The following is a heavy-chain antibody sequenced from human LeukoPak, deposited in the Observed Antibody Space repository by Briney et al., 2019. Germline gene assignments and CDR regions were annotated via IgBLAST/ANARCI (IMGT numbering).Heavy chain of an antibody. Sequence: GGSLRLSCAASGFTFSSYAMSWVRQAPGKGLEWVSNISGSGGSTYYADSVKGRFTISRDNSKNMLYLHMNNLRAEDTALYYCHTSDTQRDFWGQGTLVTVSS. CDR1: GFTFSSYA. CDR3: HTSDTQRDF. V-gene: IGHV3-23*01. J-gene: IGHJ4*02. CDR2: ISGSGGST.